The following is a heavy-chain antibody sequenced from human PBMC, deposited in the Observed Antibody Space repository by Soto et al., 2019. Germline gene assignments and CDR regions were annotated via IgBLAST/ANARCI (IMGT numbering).Heavy chain of an antibody. V-gene: IGHV3-66*01. CDR2: IYGGGST. CDR1: GFTVSSNY. D-gene: IGHD6-6*01. CDR3: ARTDYSTSSERHS. J-gene: IGHJ4*02. Sequence: EVQLVESGGGLVQPGGSLRLSCAASGFTVSSNYMSWVRQAPGKGLEWVSVIYGGGSTYYADSVKGRFIISRDNSKNTLHLKMNSLRDEDTAVYYCARTDYSTSSERHSWGQGTLVTVSS.